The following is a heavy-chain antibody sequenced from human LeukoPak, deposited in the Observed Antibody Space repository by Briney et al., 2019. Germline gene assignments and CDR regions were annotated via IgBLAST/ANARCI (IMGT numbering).Heavy chain of an antibody. CDR3: ARGGDYGLDY. V-gene: IGHV4-4*07. J-gene: IGHJ4*02. Sequence: SETLSLTCTVSGGSIGDDYFTWIRQPAGKGLEWIGRIHSGGTTNYNPSLMSRVTLSIDTSKKQISLRLTSMTAADTALYYCARGGDYGLDYWGQGTLVTVSS. D-gene: IGHD4/OR15-4a*01. CDR1: GGSIGDDY. CDR2: IHSGGTT.